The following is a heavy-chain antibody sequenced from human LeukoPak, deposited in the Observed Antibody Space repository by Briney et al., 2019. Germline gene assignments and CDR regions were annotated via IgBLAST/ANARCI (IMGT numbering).Heavy chain of an antibody. CDR2: IIPILGIA. CDR3: ARDGFIAARLRAFDI. CDR1: GGTFSSYA. D-gene: IGHD6-6*01. V-gene: IGHV1-69*04. J-gene: IGHJ3*02. Sequence: SVKVSCKASGGTFSSYAISWVRQAPGQGLEWMGRIIPILGIANYAQKFQGRVTITADKSTSTAYMELSSLRSEDTAVYYCARDGFIAARLRAFDIWGQGTMVTVSS.